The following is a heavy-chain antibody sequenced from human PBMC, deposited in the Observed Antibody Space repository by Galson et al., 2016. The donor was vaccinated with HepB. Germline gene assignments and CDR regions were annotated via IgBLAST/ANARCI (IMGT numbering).Heavy chain of an antibody. CDR1: GFTFSNYW. CDR3: ARKGGIYSPWGH. D-gene: IGHD3-10*01. CDR2: IKQDGNEK. V-gene: IGHV3-7*03. J-gene: IGHJ4*02. Sequence: SLRLSCAASGFTFSNYWMSWVRQAPGKGLEWVANIKQDGNEKYYVDSVKGRFTISRDNAKNSMYLQMNSLRAEDTAVYYCARKGGIYSPWGHWGQGTLVTVSS.